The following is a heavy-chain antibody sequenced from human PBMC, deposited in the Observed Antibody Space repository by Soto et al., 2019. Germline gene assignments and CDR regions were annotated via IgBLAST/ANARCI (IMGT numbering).Heavy chain of an antibody. CDR1: GYIFTNYG. J-gene: IGHJ4*02. V-gene: IGHV1-18*01. D-gene: IGHD1-26*01. CDR3: ARASGGGVGTTSY. Sequence: QVPLVQSGAEVKEPGASAKVSCKASGYIFTNYGISWMRQVPGQGLEWMGWISAYNGETEYAQKFQGRVTMTTDTSTNTAYMDLRSLRSDDTAVYYCARASGGGVGTTSYWGQGTLVTVSS. CDR2: ISAYNGET.